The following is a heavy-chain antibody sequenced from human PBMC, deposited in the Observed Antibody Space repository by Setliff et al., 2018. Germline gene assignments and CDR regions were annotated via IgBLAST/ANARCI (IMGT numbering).Heavy chain of an antibody. V-gene: IGHV4-34*01. Sequence: PSETLSLTCSAYGGTFSDYYWTWIRQSPGKGLEWIGEINHSGSTKYSPSLESRVTISVDTSKNQFSLKLGSVTAADTAMYYCARVPALGGMVGTHGIDYWGQGTLVTVSS. J-gene: IGHJ4*02. CDR3: ARVPALGGMVGTHGIDY. CDR1: GGTFSDYY. CDR2: INHSGST. D-gene: IGHD1-26*01.